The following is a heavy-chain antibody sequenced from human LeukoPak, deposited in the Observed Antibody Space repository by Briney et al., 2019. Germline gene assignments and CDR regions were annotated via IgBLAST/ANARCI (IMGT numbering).Heavy chain of an antibody. V-gene: IGHV3-13*01. CDR2: IGTAGDT. CDR3: ARGGAYYDYVWGSYRILDY. D-gene: IGHD3-16*02. J-gene: IGHJ4*02. Sequence: PGGSLRLSCAASGFTFSSYDMPWVRQATGKGLEWVSAIGTAGDTYYPGSVKGRFTISRENAKNSLYLQMNSLRAGDTAVYYCARGGAYYDYVWGSYRILDYWGQGTLVTASS. CDR1: GFTFSSYD.